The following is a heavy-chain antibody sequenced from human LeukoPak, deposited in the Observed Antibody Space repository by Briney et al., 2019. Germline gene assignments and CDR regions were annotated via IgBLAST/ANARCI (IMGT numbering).Heavy chain of an antibody. D-gene: IGHD6-19*01. J-gene: IGHJ3*02. CDR2: INHSGST. CDR1: GGSFSGYY. Sequence: SETLSLTCAVYGGSFSGYYWSWIRQPPGKGLEWIGEINHSGSTNYNPSLKSRVTISVDTSKNQFSLKLSSVTAADTAVYYCARGGAQWPVNPYDAFDIWGQGTMVTVSS. CDR3: ARGGAQWPVNPYDAFDI. V-gene: IGHV4-34*01.